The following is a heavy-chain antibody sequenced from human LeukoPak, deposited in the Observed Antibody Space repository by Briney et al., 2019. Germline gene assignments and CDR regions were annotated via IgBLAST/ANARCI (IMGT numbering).Heavy chain of an antibody. V-gene: IGHV3-7*01. J-gene: IGHJ3*02. Sequence: GGSLRLSCAASGSIFSHYWMSWVRQAPGKGLEWVANIKPDGTEKYYVDSVKGRFTISRDNAKNSLYLLMDSLRAEDTAVYYCAREDMWAFDMWGQGTMVTVS. CDR2: IKPDGTEK. CDR3: AREDMWAFDM. D-gene: IGHD2-15*01. CDR1: GSIFSHYW.